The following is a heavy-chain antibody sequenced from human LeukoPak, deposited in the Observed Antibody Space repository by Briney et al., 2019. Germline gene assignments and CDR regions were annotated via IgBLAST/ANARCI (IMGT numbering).Heavy chain of an antibody. CDR1: VGSISSYY. V-gene: IGHV4-4*07. J-gene: IGHJ5*02. D-gene: IGHD3-22*01. CDR3: ARGPYYYDSSGPNWFDP. Sequence: SDTPSLTCTVTVGSISSYYWSWIRQPAGKGLEWIGRIYTSGSTNYNPSLKRRVTMSVDTSKNQFSLKLSSVTAADTAVYYCARGPYYYDSSGPNWFDPWGQGTLVTVSS. CDR2: IYTSGST.